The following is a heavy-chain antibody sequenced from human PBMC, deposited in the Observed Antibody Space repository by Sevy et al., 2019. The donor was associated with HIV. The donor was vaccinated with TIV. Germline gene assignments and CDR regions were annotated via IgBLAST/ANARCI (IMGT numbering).Heavy chain of an antibody. Sequence: GGSLRLSCAASGFTFSNAWMSWVRQAPGKGLEWVGRIKSKTDGGKTDYAAPVKGRFTISRDDSKNTLYLQMNSLKTEDTAVYYCTTDLMRDTIFGVLIFGYWGQGTLVTVSS. J-gene: IGHJ4*02. CDR2: IKSKTDGGKT. CDR3: TTDLMRDTIFGVLIFGY. D-gene: IGHD3-3*01. V-gene: IGHV3-15*01. CDR1: GFTFSNAW.